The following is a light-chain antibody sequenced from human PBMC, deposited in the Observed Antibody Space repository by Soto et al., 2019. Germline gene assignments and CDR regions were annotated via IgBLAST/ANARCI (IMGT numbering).Light chain of an antibody. CDR2: DAS. CDR1: QSLTISY. J-gene: IGKJ5*01. V-gene: IGKV3-11*01. Sequence: EIVLTQSPGTLSLSPGERATLSCRASQSLTISYLAWYQQKPGQAPSLLIYDASNRATGIPARFSGSGSGTDFTLTISSLEPEDFAVYYCQQYNNWPPITFGQGTRLEIK. CDR3: QQYNNWPPIT.